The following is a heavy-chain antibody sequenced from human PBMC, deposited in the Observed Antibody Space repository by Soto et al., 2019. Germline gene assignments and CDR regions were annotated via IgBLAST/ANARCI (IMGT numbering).Heavy chain of an antibody. Sequence: GGSLRLSCAASGFTFSNAWMSWVRQAPGKGLEWVGRIKSKTDGGTTDYAAPVKGRFTISREDSKNTLYLQMNSLKTEDTAVYYCTTDRYYDSSGYVDYWGQGTIVTVSS. CDR2: IKSKTDGGTT. J-gene: IGHJ4*02. CDR1: GFTFSNAW. D-gene: IGHD3-22*01. V-gene: IGHV3-15*01. CDR3: TTDRYYDSSGYVDY.